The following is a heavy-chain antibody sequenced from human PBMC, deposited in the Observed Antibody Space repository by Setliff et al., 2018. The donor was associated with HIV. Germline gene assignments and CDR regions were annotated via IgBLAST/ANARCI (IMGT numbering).Heavy chain of an antibody. CDR2: INPNSGGT. CDR3: ARSGYSSSWYLDYYYYYGMDV. CDR1: GYTFTGYY. D-gene: IGHD6-13*01. J-gene: IGHJ6*02. Sequence: ASVKVSCKASGYTFTGYYMHWVRQAPGQGLEWTGWINPNSGGTNYAQKFQGRVTMTRDTSISTAYMELSRLRSDDTAVYYCARSGYSSSWYLDYYYYYGMDVWGQGTTVTVSS. V-gene: IGHV1-2*02.